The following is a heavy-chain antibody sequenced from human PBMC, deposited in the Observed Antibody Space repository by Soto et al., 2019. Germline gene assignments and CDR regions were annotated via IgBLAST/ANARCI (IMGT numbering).Heavy chain of an antibody. CDR2: MSISSSYT. Sequence: PGGSLRLSCAASGFTFSDYYMSWIRQAPGQGLEWVSYMSISSSYTNYADSVKGRFTISRDNSKNTLYLQMNSLRAEDTAVYYCARDGEGGYSYRNGMEVWGQGTTVTVSS. D-gene: IGHD5-18*01. CDR3: ARDGEGGYSYRNGMEV. V-gene: IGHV3-11*06. J-gene: IGHJ6*02. CDR1: GFTFSDYY.